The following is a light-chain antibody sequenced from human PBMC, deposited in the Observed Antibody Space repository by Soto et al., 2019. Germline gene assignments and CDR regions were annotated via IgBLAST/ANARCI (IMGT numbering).Light chain of an antibody. J-gene: IGKJ4*01. V-gene: IGKV3-20*01. CDR2: GAS. CDR1: QTISSY. CDR3: QQYDGSLGLT. Sequence: EIVLTQSPGTLSLSPGERASLSCRASQTISSYLAWYQQKPGQAPRLLIYGASGRATGIPDRFSGSGSGTDFTLTISRLEPEDFAVYCCQQYDGSLGLTFGGGTKVEIK.